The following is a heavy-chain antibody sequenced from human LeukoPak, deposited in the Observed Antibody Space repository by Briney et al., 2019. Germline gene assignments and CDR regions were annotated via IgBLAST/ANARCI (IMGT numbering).Heavy chain of an antibody. CDR2: ISGSGGST. V-gene: IGHV3-23*01. CDR3: AKGDGYSPFDY. CDR1: GLAFSSYA. Sequence: GGSLRLSCAASGLAFSSYAMSWGRQAPGQGLEWVSAISGSGGSTYYADSVKGRFTISRDNSKNTLYLQMNSLRAEDTAVYYCAKGDGYSPFDYWGQGTLVTVSS. D-gene: IGHD5-24*01. J-gene: IGHJ4*02.